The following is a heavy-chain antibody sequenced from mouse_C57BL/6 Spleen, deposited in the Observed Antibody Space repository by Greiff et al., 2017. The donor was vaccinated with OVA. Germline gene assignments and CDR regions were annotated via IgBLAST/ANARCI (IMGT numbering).Heavy chain of an antibody. CDR2: INPGSGGT. Sequence: QVQLQQSGAELVRPGTSVKVSCKASGYAFTNYLIEWVKQRPGQGLEWIGVINPGSGGTNYNEKFKGKATLTADKSSSTAYMQLSSLTSEDSAVYFCARPAYYGSSYDPLDYWGQGTTLTVSS. CDR1: GYAFTNYL. J-gene: IGHJ2*01. CDR3: ARPAYYGSSYDPLDY. V-gene: IGHV1-54*01. D-gene: IGHD1-1*01.